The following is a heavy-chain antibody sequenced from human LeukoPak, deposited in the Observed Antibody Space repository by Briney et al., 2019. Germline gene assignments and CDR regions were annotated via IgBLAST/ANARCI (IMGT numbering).Heavy chain of an antibody. CDR3: AAIESSGGRKFDY. CDR2: IKNDGGNT. D-gene: IGHD3-16*01. Sequence: PGRTLRLSCAASGFTFSTYWMHWVRQAPGKGLVWVSHIKNDGGNTTYAASVKGRFTISRDSTKNTLFLQMNSLRDDDTAVYYCAAIESSGGRKFDYWGNGALVTVSS. J-gene: IGHJ4*01. CDR1: GFTFSTYW. V-gene: IGHV3-74*01.